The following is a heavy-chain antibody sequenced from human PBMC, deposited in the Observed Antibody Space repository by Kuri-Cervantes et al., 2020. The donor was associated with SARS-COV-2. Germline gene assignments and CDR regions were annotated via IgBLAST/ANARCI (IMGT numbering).Heavy chain of an antibody. V-gene: IGHV3-7*05. D-gene: IGHD1-1*01. CDR2: IKQDGSEK. CDR3: ARGLGTADAFDI. J-gene: IGHJ3*02. Sequence: GESLKISCAASGFTFSSYWMSWVRQAPGKGLEWVANIKQDGSEKYYVDSVKGRFTISRDNAKNPLYLQMNSLRAEDTAVYYCARGLGTADAFDIWGQGTMVTVSS. CDR1: GFTFSSYW.